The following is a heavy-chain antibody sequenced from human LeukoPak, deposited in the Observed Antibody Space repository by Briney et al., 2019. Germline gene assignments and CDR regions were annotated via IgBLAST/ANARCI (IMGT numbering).Heavy chain of an antibody. CDR3: ASDYCSGGSCYSYYFDY. Sequence: GASVKVSCKASGYTFTGYYMHWVRQAPGQGLEWMGWINPNSGGTNYAQKFQGRVTMTRDTSISTAYMELSRLRSDDTAVYYCASDYCSGGSCYSYYFDYWGQGTLVTVSS. V-gene: IGHV1-2*02. CDR2: INPNSGGT. CDR1: GYTFTGYY. D-gene: IGHD2-15*01. J-gene: IGHJ4*02.